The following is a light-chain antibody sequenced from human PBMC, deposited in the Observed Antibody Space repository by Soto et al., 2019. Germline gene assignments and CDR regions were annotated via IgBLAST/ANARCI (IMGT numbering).Light chain of an antibody. CDR3: IQALETPFT. CDR1: QNLLHTNGYNY. Sequence: DMVVTQSPLSLPVTPGEPASISCRSSQNLLHTNGYNYLDWYVQKPGQSPQLLIYLGSNRASGVPDRFSGSGSGTDFTLKISRVEAEDVGVYYCIQALETPFTFGPGTKVDIK. CDR2: LGS. V-gene: IGKV2-28*01. J-gene: IGKJ3*01.